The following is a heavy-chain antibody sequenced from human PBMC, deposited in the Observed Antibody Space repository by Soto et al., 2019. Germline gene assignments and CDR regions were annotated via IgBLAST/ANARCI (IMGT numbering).Heavy chain of an antibody. Sequence: PGGSLRLSCAASGFTFSSYGMHWVRQAPGKGLEWVAVIWYDGNNKYYADSVKGRFTISRDNSNNTLYVQMTSLRAEETAVYYCARGLHSLFDYRGKGTLVTVSS. V-gene: IGHV3-33*01. CDR3: ARGLHSLFDY. CDR1: GFTFSSYG. J-gene: IGHJ4*02. D-gene: IGHD2-21*01. CDR2: IWYDGNNK.